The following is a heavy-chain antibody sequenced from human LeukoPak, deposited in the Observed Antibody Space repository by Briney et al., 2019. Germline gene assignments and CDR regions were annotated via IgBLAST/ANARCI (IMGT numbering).Heavy chain of an antibody. D-gene: IGHD3-22*01. V-gene: IGHV1-2*06. Sequence: ASVKVSCKASGYTFTGYYMHWVRQAPGQGLEWMGRINPNSGGTNYAQKFQGRVTMTRDTSISTAYMELSRLRSDDTAVYYCAKEDGSSGYYSDYWGQGTLVTVSS. CDR2: INPNSGGT. CDR1: GYTFTGYY. J-gene: IGHJ4*02. CDR3: AKEDGSSGYYSDY.